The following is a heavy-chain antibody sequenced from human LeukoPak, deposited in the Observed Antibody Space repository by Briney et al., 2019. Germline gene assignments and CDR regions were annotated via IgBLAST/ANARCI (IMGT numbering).Heavy chain of an antibody. Sequence: SVKVSCKASGGTFSSYSISWVRQAPGQGLEWMGRIIPIFGTANCAQKFQGRVTITTDESTSTAYMELSSLRSEDTAVYYCASSIMITFGGVIVRDGDAFDIWGQGTMVTVSS. CDR3: ASSIMITFGGVIVRDGDAFDI. D-gene: IGHD3-16*02. CDR2: IIPIFGTA. CDR1: GGTFSSYS. J-gene: IGHJ3*02. V-gene: IGHV1-69*05.